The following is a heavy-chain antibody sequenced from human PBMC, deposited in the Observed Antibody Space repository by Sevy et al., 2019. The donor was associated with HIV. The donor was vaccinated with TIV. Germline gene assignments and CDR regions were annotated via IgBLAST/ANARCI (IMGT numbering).Heavy chain of an antibody. Sequence: APVKVSCKASGYTFTAYYMHWVRQAPGQGLEWLGWINPNSGGTNYAQRFQGRVTMTRDTSITTAYMELSRLRSDDTAVYFCARESGVLRYLDTWGQGTLVTVSS. D-gene: IGHD1-26*01. V-gene: IGHV1-2*02. CDR3: ARESGVLRYLDT. J-gene: IGHJ5*02. CDR2: INPNSGGT. CDR1: GYTFTAYY.